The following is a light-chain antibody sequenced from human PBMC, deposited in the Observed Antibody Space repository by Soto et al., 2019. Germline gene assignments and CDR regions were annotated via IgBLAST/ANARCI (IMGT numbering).Light chain of an antibody. V-gene: IGLV1-44*01. CDR3: AAWDDSLNGPV. J-gene: IGLJ2*01. CDR1: SSNIGSNT. CDR2: SNN. Sequence: QSVLTQPPSASGTPGQRVTISCSGSSSNIGSNTVNWYQQLPGTAPKLLIYSNNQRPSGVPDRFSGSKSGTPASLAISVLQSEDEADYYCAAWDDSLNGPVFGGGTKSPS.